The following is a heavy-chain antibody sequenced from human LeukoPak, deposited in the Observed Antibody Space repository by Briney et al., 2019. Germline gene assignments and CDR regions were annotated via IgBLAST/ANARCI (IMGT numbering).Heavy chain of an antibody. CDR2: IWFDGSNK. D-gene: IGHD5-24*01. CDR1: GFIFSDYG. J-gene: IGHJ4*02. V-gene: IGHV3-33*01. Sequence: PGGSLRLSCAASGFIFSDYGMQWVRQAPGKGLEWVAVIWFDGSNKYCADSVKGRFTISRDNSKNTLYLQRNSLRAEDTALYYCARDYDLRDGYNYYYFDYWGQGSLDSVSS. CDR3: ARDYDLRDGYNYYYFDY.